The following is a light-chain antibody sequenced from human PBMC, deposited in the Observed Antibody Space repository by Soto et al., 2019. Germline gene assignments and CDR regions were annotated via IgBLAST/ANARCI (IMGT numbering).Light chain of an antibody. CDR1: QSISRY. CDR2: DAS. V-gene: IGKV3-11*01. CDR3: QQRTNWPIT. Sequence: EIVLTQSPATLSLSPGERATLSCRVSQSISRYLAWYQQKPGQAPRLLIYDASNRATAIPARFSGSGSGTDFTLTISSLEPEDFAFYYCQQRTNWPITFGQGTRLEI. J-gene: IGKJ5*01.